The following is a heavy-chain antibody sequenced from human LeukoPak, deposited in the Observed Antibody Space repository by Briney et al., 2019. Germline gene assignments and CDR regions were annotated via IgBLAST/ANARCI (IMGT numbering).Heavy chain of an antibody. Sequence: PSETLSLTCTVSGGSISSYYWSWIRQPPGKGLEWIGYIYYSGYTNYNPSLKSRVTISVDTSKNQFSLNLSSVTAADTAVYFCAGHYYYGSGLFDPWGQGTLVTVSS. CDR2: IYYSGYT. CDR3: AGHYYYGSGLFDP. CDR1: GGSISSYY. J-gene: IGHJ5*02. D-gene: IGHD3-10*01. V-gene: IGHV4-59*08.